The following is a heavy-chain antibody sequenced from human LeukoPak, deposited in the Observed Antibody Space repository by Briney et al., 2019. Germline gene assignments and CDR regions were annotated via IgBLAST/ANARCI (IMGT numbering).Heavy chain of an antibody. CDR2: ISGSGGST. D-gene: IGHD3-10*01. CDR1: GFTFSSYA. V-gene: IGHV3-23*01. J-gene: IGHJ4*02. CDR3: AKDESSGSYYPDY. Sequence: SGGSLRLSCAASGFTFSSYAMSWVRQAPGKGLEWVSAISGSGGSTYYADSVKGRFTISRDNSKNTLYLQMNSLRAEDTAVYYCAKDESSGSYYPDYWGQGTLVTVSS.